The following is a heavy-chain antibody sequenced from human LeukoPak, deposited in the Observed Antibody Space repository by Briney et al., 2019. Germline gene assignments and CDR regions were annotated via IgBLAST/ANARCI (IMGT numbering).Heavy chain of an antibody. J-gene: IGHJ4*02. CDR1: GFTFSSYA. D-gene: IGHD3-22*01. CDR2: ISGSGGST. Sequence: GGSLRLSCAASGFTFSSYAMSWVRQAPGKGLEWVSAISGSGGSTYYADSVKGRFTISRDNSKNTLYLQMNSLRAEDTAVYYCAKQIRDYDSSGYYPGGFWTFDYWGQGTLVTVSS. V-gene: IGHV3-23*01. CDR3: AKQIRDYDSSGYYPGGFWTFDY.